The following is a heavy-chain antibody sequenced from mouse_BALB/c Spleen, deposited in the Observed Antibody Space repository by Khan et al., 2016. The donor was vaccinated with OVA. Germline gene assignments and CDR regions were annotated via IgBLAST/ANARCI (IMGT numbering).Heavy chain of an antibody. V-gene: IGHV1S134*01. CDR2: IYPGNGYT. CDR1: GFTFTSYG. Sequence: VQLQQSGAELGRPGSSVKLSCKTSGFTFTSYGIKWVKQRPGQGLEWIGYIYPGNGYTVYNEKFQGKATLTSDISSSTAYMPLSSLTSEDSAIYFCAAAYYRNYFDYWGQGTTLTVSS. CDR3: AAAYYRNYFDY. J-gene: IGHJ2*01. D-gene: IGHD2-14*01.